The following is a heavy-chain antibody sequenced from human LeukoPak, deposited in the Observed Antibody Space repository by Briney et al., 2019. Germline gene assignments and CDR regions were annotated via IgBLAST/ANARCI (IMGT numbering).Heavy chain of an antibody. J-gene: IGHJ4*02. D-gene: IGHD2-15*01. CDR2: INSDGTST. Sequence: GGSLRLSCAVSVITLSDYWMHWVRQTPDKRLVWVSRINSDGTSTTYADSVKGRFTISRDITKNTLYLQMNTLRVEDTAVYYCVAAHPTSAYWGQGTLSPSPQ. CDR1: VITLSDYW. V-gene: IGHV3-74*03. CDR3: VAAHPTSAY.